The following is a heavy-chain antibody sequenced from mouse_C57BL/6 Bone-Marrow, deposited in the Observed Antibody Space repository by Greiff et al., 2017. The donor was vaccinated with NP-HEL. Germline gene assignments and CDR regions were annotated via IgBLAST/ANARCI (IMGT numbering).Heavy chain of an antibody. V-gene: IGHV5-16*01. Sequence: EVKLVESEGGLVQPGSSMKLSCTASGFTFSDYYMAWVRQVPEKGLEWVANINYDGSSTYYLDSLKSRFIISRDNAKNILYLQMSSLKSEDTATYYCARGGFITTEFDYWGQGTTLTVSS. J-gene: IGHJ2*01. CDR2: INYDGSST. CDR3: ARGGFITTEFDY. CDR1: GFTFSDYY. D-gene: IGHD1-1*01.